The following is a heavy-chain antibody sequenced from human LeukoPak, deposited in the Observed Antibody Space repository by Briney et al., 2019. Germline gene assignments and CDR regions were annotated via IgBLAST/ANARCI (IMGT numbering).Heavy chain of an antibody. Sequence: GASVKVSCKASGYSFTSYDINWVRQATGQGLEWMGWMNPNSGNTGYAQKFQGRVTITRNTSISTAYMELSSLRSEDTAFYFCARGSSSTWGKIDYWGQGTLVTVSS. CDR2: MNPNSGNT. CDR1: GYSFTSYD. D-gene: IGHD6-13*01. J-gene: IGHJ4*02. V-gene: IGHV1-8*03. CDR3: ARGSSSTWGKIDY.